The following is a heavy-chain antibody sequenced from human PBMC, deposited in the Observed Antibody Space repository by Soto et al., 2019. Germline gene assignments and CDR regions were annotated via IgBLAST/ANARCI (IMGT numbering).Heavy chain of an antibody. J-gene: IGHJ4*02. Sequence: WGRLGTGKGLEWVSAISGSGGSTYYADSVKGRFTISRDNSKNTLYLQMNSLRAEDTAVYYCARRGSGSYYDYWGQGTLVTVSS. D-gene: IGHD1-26*01. CDR2: ISGSGGST. CDR3: ARRGSGSYYDY. V-gene: IGHV3-23*01.